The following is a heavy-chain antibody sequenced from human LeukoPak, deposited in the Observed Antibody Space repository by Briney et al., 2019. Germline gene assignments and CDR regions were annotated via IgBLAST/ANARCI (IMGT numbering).Heavy chain of an antibody. D-gene: IGHD2-15*01. CDR2: ISGSGGST. CDR3: ARDRGGGHMDV. CDR1: GFTFSSYG. J-gene: IGHJ6*03. V-gene: IGHV3-23*01. Sequence: PGGSLRLSCAASGFTFSSYGMTWVRQAPGKGLEWVSGISGSGGSTKHADSVKGRFTISRENAKNSLYLQMNSLRAGDTAVYYCARDRGGGHMDVWGKGTTVTISS.